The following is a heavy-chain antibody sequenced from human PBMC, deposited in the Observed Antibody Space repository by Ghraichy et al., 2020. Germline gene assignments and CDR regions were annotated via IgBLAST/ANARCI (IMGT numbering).Heavy chain of an antibody. CDR2: IKSKTDGGTT. Sequence: GGSLRLSCAASGFTFSNAWMSWVRQAPGKGLEWVGRIKSKTDGGTTDYAAPVKGRFTISRDDSKNTLYLQMNSLKTEDTAVYYCTTDHGYSYGIEFDYWGQGTLVTVSS. V-gene: IGHV3-15*01. J-gene: IGHJ4*02. CDR3: TTDHGYSYGIEFDY. D-gene: IGHD5-18*01. CDR1: GFTFSNAW.